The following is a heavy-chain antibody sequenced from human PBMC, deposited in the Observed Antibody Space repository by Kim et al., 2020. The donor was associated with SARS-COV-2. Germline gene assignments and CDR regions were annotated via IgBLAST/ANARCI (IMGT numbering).Heavy chain of an antibody. Sequence: GGSLRLSCAASGFTVSSNYMSWVRQAPGKGLEWVSVIYRGGSTYYADSVKGRFTISRDNSKNTLYLQMNSLRTEDTVVYYCARDRITTTGRFYYYYGVDVWGQGTTVTVSS. J-gene: IGHJ6*02. CDR2: IYRGGST. V-gene: IGHV3-53*05. D-gene: IGHD1-1*01. CDR3: ARDRITTTGRFYYYYGVDV. CDR1: GFTVSSNY.